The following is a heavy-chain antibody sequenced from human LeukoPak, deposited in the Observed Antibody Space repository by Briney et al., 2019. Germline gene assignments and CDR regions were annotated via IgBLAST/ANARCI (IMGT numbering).Heavy chain of an antibody. CDR3: AGGNTDKNLDPDY. V-gene: IGHV4-59*01. CDR1: GGHISTYY. D-gene: IGHD3/OR15-3a*01. J-gene: IGHJ4*02. Sequence: TSETLSLTCTVSGGHISTYYWSWIRQAPGKGLEWIGYIYYSGSTKYNPSLKSRVTISVDTSKNQFSLKLSSVTAADTAVYFFAGGNTDKNLDPDYWGQGTLGTVFS. CDR2: IYYSGST.